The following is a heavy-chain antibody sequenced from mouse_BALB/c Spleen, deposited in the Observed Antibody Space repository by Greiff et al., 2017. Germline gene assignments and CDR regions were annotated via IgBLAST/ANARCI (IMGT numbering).Heavy chain of an antibody. D-gene: IGHD2-14*01. CDR2: ISSGSSTI. V-gene: IGHV5-17*02. CDR3: ARERRYDGFDY. Sequence: EVKLVESGGGLVQPGGSRKLSCAASGFTFSSFGMHWVRQAPEKGLEWVAYISSGSSTIYYADTVTGRFTISRDNPKNTLFLQMTSLRSEDTAMYYCARERRYDGFDYWGQGTTLTVSS. J-gene: IGHJ2*01. CDR1: GFTFSSFG.